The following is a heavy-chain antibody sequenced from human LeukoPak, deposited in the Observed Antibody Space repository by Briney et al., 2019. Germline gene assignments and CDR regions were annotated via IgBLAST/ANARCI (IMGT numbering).Heavy chain of an antibody. CDR3: AGWGYNWNYRYFDY. CDR2: ISGSGGST. D-gene: IGHD1-7*01. CDR1: GFTFSSYA. Sequence: TGGSLRLSCAASGFTFSSYAMSWVRQAPGKGLEWVSAISGSGGSTYYADSVKGRFTISRDNSKNTLYLQMNSLRAEDTAVYYFAGWGYNWNYRYFDYWGQGTLVTVSS. J-gene: IGHJ4*02. V-gene: IGHV3-23*01.